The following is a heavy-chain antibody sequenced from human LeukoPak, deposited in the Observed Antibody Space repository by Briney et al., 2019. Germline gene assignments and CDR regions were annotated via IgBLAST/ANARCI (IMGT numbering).Heavy chain of an antibody. J-gene: IGHJ4*02. CDR1: GYSISSGYY. CDR3: ARDLPLLIDYYGSGSYSGHFDY. V-gene: IGHV4-38-2*02. Sequence: SETLSLTCTVSGYSISSGYYWGWIRQPPGKGLEWIGSIYHSGSTYYNPPLKSRVTISVDTSKNQFSLKLSSVTAADTAVYYCARDLPLLIDYYGSGSYSGHFDYWGQGTLVTVSS. D-gene: IGHD3-10*01. CDR2: IYHSGST.